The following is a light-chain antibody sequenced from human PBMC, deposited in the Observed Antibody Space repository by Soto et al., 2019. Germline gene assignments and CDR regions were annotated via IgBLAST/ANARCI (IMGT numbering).Light chain of an antibody. CDR2: SAS. J-gene: IGKJ2*01. Sequence: EIVLTQSPGTLSLSPGEGATLSCRASQSVSSVYLAWYQQKPGQAPRLLIYSASTRAAGIPDRFSGSGSGTDFTLTISRLEPEDFAVYCCQQYSSSLYTFGQGTKLEIK. V-gene: IGKV3-20*01. CDR3: QQYSSSLYT. CDR1: QSVSSVY.